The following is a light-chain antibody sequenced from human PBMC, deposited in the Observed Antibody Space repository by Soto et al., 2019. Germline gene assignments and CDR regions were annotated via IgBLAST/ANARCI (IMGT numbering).Light chain of an antibody. CDR3: QQLNSYPLT. CDR1: QGISSY. Sequence: DIQLTQSPSFLSSSVGDRVTITCRASQGISSYLAWYQQKPGKASKILIYAASTLQSGVPSRFSGSGSVTEFTLTISRLQPEDFATYYCQQLNSYPLTFGGGTKVEIK. CDR2: AAS. V-gene: IGKV1-9*01. J-gene: IGKJ4*01.